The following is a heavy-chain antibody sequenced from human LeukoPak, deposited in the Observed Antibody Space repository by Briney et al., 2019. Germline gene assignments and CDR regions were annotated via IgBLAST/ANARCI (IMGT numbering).Heavy chain of an antibody. D-gene: IGHD3-10*01. CDR1: GYTFTSYD. CDR2: MNPNSGNT. V-gene: IGHV1-8*01. J-gene: IGHJ5*02. Sequence: GASVKVSCKASGYTFTSYDINWVRQATGQGLEWMGWMNPNSGNTGCAQKFQGRVTMTRNTSISTAYMELSSLRSEDTAVYYCARGYHRYYYGSGRWYNWFDPWGQGTLVTVSS. CDR3: ARGYHRYYYGSGRWYNWFDP.